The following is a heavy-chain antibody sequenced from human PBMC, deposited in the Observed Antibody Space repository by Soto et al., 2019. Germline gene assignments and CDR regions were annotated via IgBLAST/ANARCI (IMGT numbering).Heavy chain of an antibody. CDR1: GGSFSDYA. D-gene: IGHD3-22*01. V-gene: IGHV1-69*01. CDR3: ARDGDYYDSSGFQRDDHYYGMDV. CDR2: IIPMLGIA. J-gene: IGHJ6*02. Sequence: QVQLVQSGAEVKKPGSSVKVSCQASGGSFSDYAISWVRQAPGQGLEWMGGIIPMLGIADNAQKFQGRVIITSDEYTSTVYMELSSLRSEYTAVYYCARDGDYYDSSGFQRDDHYYGMDVWGQGTTVTVAS.